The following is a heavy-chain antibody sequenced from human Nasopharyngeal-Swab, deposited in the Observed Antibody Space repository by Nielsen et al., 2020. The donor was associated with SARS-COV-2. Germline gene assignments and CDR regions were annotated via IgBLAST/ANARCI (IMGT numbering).Heavy chain of an antibody. D-gene: IGHD5-18*01. J-gene: IGHJ4*02. V-gene: IGHV1-69*13. CDR3: ASEGAPIDSYGFGDKGLLGY. CDR1: GGTFSSYA. Sequence: SVKVSCKASGGTFSSYAISWVRQAPGQGLEWMGGIIPIFGTANYAQKFQGRVTITADESTSTAYMELSSLRSEDTAVYYCASEGAPIDSYGFGDKGLLGYWGQGTLVTVSS. CDR2: IIPIFGTA.